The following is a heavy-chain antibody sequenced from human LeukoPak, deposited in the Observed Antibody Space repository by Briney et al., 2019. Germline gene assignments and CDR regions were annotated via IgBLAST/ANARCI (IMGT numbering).Heavy chain of an antibody. CDR3: ARTVSGLNDYVWGSYRSRPPHYFDY. CDR2: IYYSGST. Sequence: PSETLSLTCTVSGGSISSYYWSWIRHPPWKGLEWIGYIYYSGSTNYNPSLKSRVTISVDTSKNQFSLKLSSVTAADTAAYYCARTVSGLNDYVWGSYRSRPPHYFDYSGQGTLVAVSS. D-gene: IGHD3-16*02. CDR1: GGSISSYY. J-gene: IGHJ4*02. V-gene: IGHV4-59*08.